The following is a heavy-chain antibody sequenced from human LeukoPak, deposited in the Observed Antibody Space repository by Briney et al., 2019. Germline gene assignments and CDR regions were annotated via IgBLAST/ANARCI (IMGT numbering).Heavy chain of an antibody. V-gene: IGHV4-59*01. J-gene: IGHJ6*03. CDR3: ARYDHAPSYYDYYMDV. CDR1: GDSISRYY. CDR2: YYDRRT. Sequence: SETLSLTCTVSGDSISRYYWSWIRQSPGKGLEWIGYYDRRTRYNPSLKSPVTMSVDTSKNQFSLKLTSVTAADTAVYYCARYDHAPSYYDYYMDVWGKGTTVTVPS. D-gene: IGHD1-14*01.